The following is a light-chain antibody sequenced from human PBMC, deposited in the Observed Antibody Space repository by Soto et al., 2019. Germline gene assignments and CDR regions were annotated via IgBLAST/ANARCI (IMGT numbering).Light chain of an antibody. Sequence: QSVLTQPRSATGTPGQSITISCTGTSRDVCGYNYVSWYQQHPAKAPKLIIFDVSKRPSGVPNRFSGSKSGNTASLTISGLRAEDEADYYCCSYVGRNTYVFGTGTKVTVL. CDR2: DVS. V-gene: IGLV2-11*01. CDR1: SRDVCGYNY. CDR3: CSYVGRNTYV. J-gene: IGLJ1*01.